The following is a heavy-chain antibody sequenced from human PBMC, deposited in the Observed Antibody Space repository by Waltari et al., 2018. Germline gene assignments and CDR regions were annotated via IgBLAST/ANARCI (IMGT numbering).Heavy chain of an antibody. J-gene: IGHJ5*02. V-gene: IGHV4-39*01. CDR3: ARHWKKSGYRFDP. Sequence: QLQLQESGPGLVKPSETLSLTCTVPGGSISRSPFYWGWIRQSPGKGLEWIGSIYYSGRTDYNPTLESRVTISGDTSKNQFSLKLSSVTAADTAVYYCARHWKKSGYRFDPWGQGTLVTVSS. CDR2: IYYSGRT. CDR1: GGSISRSPFY. D-gene: IGHD5-12*01.